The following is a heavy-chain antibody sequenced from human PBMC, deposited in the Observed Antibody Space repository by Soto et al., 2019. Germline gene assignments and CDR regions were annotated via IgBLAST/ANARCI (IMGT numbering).Heavy chain of an antibody. CDR2: ISGDGGST. V-gene: IGHV3-43*02. D-gene: IGHD2-15*01. CDR1: GFTFDDYA. J-gene: IGHJ6*02. CDR3: AKDFCSGGSCYYYYYGMDV. Sequence: GGSLRLSCAASGFTFDDYAMHWVRQAPGKGLEWVSLISGDGGSTYYADSVKGRFTISRDNSKNSLYLQMNSLRTEDTALYYCAKDFCSGGSCYYYYYGMDVWGQGTTVTVSS.